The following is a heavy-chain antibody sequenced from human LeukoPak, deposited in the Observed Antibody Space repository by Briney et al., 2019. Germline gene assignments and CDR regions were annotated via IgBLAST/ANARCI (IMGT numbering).Heavy chain of an antibody. J-gene: IGHJ4*02. CDR1: GFTFNNYA. CDR3: AKDFRIGYSAHFDY. D-gene: IGHD2-21*01. Sequence: GGSLRLSCAASGFTFNNYAMSWVRQAPGKGLEWVSVISGSGGSTYYADSVKGRFTISRDNSKNTLYLQMNSLRAEDTAVYYCAKDFRIGYSAHFDYWGQGALVTVSS. V-gene: IGHV3-23*01. CDR2: ISGSGGST.